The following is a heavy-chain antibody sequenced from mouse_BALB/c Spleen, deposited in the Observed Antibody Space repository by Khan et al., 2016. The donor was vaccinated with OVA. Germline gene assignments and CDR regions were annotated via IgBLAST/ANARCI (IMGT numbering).Heavy chain of an antibody. V-gene: IGHV14-3*02. J-gene: IGHJ4*01. D-gene: IGHD1-2*01. CDR1: GFNFKDTY. Sequence: VQLQQSGAELVKPGASVKLSCTAAGFNFKDTYMHWVKQRPEQGLEWIGGIDPANGNSKYDPKFQGKATITADTSSNTAYLQLSSLTSEDTDVYYCAIGKMHYYGSYAMDYWGQGTSVTVSS. CDR3: AIGKMHYYGSYAMDY. CDR2: IDPANGNS.